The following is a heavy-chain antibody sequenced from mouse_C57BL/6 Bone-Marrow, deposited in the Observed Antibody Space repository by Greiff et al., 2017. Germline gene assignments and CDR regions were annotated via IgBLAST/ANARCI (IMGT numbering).Heavy chain of an antibody. CDR2: IDPSDSYT. Sequence: QVQLQQPGAELVKPGASVQLSCKASGYTFTSYWMQWVQQRPGQGLEWIGEIDPSDSYTTSNQKFKGKATLTVNTSARTAYMQLSSLTSEDSAFYYCARGCAYWGQGTLVTVSA. CDR3: ARGCAY. J-gene: IGHJ3*01. CDR1: GYTFTSYW. V-gene: IGHV1-50*01.